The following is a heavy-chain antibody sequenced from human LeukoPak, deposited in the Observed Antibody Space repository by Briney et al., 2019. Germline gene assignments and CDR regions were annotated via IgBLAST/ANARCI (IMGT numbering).Heavy chain of an antibody. Sequence: SETLSLTCTVSGGSISSHYWSWIRQPPGKGLEWIGYIYYSGSTNYNPSLKSRVTISVDTSKNQFSLKLCSVTAADTAVYYCARDRYYYGSGSYYNWFDPWGQGTLVTVSS. CDR2: IYYSGST. CDR1: GGSISSHY. CDR3: ARDRYYYGSGSYYNWFDP. D-gene: IGHD3-10*01. V-gene: IGHV4-59*11. J-gene: IGHJ5*02.